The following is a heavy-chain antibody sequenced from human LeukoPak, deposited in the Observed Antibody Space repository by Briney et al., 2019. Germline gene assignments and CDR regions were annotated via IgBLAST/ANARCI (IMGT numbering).Heavy chain of an antibody. CDR1: GCSFTSYW. D-gene: IGHD3-22*01. V-gene: IGHV5-51*01. CDR3: ARLSTMIVVVTREDYFDY. CDR2: IYPGDSDT. J-gene: IGHJ4*02. Sequence: GESLKISCKGSGCSFTSYWIGWGRQMPGKGLEWMGIIYPGDSDTRYSPSFQGQVNISADKSISTAYLQWSSLKASDTAMYYCARLSTMIVVVTREDYFDYWGQGTLVTVSS.